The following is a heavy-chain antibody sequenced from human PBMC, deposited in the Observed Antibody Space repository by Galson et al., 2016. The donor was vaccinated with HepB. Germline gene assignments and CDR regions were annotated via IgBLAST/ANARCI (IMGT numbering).Heavy chain of an antibody. CDR3: ARDYSDSRGYSGSVAGYFQH. V-gene: IGHV4-30-2*01. CDR2: IYDSATT. Sequence: TLSLTCAVSGGSISSGGYSWSWIRQPPGKGLEWIGYIYDSATTYYNPSLKSRVTISADRSKNQFSLNLKSVTAADTAVYYFARDYSDSRGYSGSVAGYFQHWGRGALVTVSS. D-gene: IGHD3-22*01. CDR1: GGSISSGGYS. J-gene: IGHJ1*01.